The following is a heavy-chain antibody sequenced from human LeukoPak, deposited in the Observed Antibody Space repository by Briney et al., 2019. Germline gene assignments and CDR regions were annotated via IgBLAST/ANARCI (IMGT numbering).Heavy chain of an antibody. V-gene: IGHV3-11*01. CDR3: GRDFGLSGTKRSLDI. D-gene: IGHD1-7*01. CDR1: GFIFSDYY. Sequence: GGSLRLSCAASGFIFSDYYMGWIRQAPGKGLEWVSYISGSGSTIFYADSVKGRFTISRDNAKISMHLQMNSLRAEDTAVYYCGRDFGLSGTKRSLDIWGQGTMVTVSS. CDR2: ISGSGSTI. J-gene: IGHJ3*02.